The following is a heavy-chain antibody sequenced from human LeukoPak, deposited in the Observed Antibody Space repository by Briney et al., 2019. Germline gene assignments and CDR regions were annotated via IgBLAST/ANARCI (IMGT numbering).Heavy chain of an antibody. V-gene: IGHV1-69*04. CDR2: IIPTLDVA. CDR3: ASQSDCGGDCYPYWYFDL. Sequence: ASVKVSCKASGDNFSSYVITWVRQAPGQGLEWMGRIIPTLDVANFAQRFKGRVTITADKSTNTAHLELSSLRSDDTAVYYCASQSDCGGDCYPYWYFDLWGRGTLVTVSS. CDR1: GDNFSSYV. J-gene: IGHJ2*01. D-gene: IGHD2-21*01.